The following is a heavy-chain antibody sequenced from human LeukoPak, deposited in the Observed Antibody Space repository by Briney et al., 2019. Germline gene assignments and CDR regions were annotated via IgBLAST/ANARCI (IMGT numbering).Heavy chain of an antibody. J-gene: IGHJ6*03. CDR1: GYTFTNYG. CDR3: ARAGIAARGDNYYMDV. V-gene: IGHV1-18*01. Sequence: ASVKVSCKASGYTFTNYGISWVRQAPGQGLEWMGWISAYNGNTNYAQKLQGRVTMTTDTSTSTAYMELRSLTSDDTAVYYCARAGIAARGDNYYMDVWGKGTTVTVSS. D-gene: IGHD6-13*01. CDR2: ISAYNGNT.